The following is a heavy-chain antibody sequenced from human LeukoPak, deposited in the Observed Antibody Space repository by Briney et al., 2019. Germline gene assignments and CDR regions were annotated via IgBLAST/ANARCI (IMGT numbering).Heavy chain of an antibody. D-gene: IGHD2-15*01. CDR2: ISSSSSYI. Sequence: GGSLRLSCAASGFTFSSYWMNWVRQAPGKGLEWVSSISSSSSYIYYADSVKGRFTISRDNAKNSLYLQMNSLRAEDTAVYYCARESGADAFDIWGQGTMVTVSS. CDR1: GFTFSSYW. CDR3: ARESGADAFDI. V-gene: IGHV3-21*01. J-gene: IGHJ3*02.